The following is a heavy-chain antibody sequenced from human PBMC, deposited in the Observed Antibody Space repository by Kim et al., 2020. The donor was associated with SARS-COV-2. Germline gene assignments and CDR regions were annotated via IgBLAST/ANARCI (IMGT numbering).Heavy chain of an antibody. CDR3: ARGAYGDVSFDY. J-gene: IGHJ4*02. D-gene: IGHD4-17*01. V-gene: IGHV1-18*04. CDR1: GYMFTSYG. Sequence: ASVKVSCKACGYMFTSYGFSWVRQAPGKGLEWLGWISARDGNTKYGQKVQGRVNMTTDTSTNTAYMELWSLRSDDRAMYYCARGAYGDVSFDYWGQGTLVTVSS. CDR2: ISARDGNT.